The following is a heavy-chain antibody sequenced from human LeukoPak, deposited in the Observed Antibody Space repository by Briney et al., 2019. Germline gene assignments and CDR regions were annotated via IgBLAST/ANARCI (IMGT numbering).Heavy chain of an antibody. J-gene: IGHJ6*02. CDR2: ISVYNGNT. D-gene: IGHD3-22*01. CDR3: ARARSPRLVDDSSGYYLPYYYYYGMDV. Sequence: ASVKVSCKASGYTFTSYGISWVRQAPGQGLEWMGWISVYNGNTNYAQKLQGRVTMTTDTSTSTAYMELRSLGSDDTAVYYCARARSPRLVDDSSGYYLPYYYYYGMDVWGQGTTVTVSS. CDR1: GYTFTSYG. V-gene: IGHV1-18*01.